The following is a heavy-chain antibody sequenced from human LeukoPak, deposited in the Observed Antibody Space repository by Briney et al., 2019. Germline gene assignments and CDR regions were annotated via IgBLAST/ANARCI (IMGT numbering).Heavy chain of an antibody. D-gene: IGHD1-26*01. V-gene: IGHV4-59*01. CDR3: ASGGGGWELLFDY. CDR1: GGSFSGYY. CDR2: IYYSGST. J-gene: IGHJ4*02. Sequence: SETLSLTCAVYGGSFSGYYWSWIRQPPGKGLEWIGYIYYSGSTNYNPSLKSRVTISVDTSKNQFSLKLSSVTAADTAVYYCASGGGGWELLFDYWGQGTLVTVSS.